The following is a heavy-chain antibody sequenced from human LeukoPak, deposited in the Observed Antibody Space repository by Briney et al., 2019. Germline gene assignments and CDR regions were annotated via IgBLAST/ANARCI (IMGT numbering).Heavy chain of an antibody. Sequence: ASVKVSCKASGGTFSSYAISWVRQAPGQGLEWMGRIIPILGIANYAQKFQGRVTITADKSTSTAYMELSGLRSEDTAIYYCARGYSGLHFDSWGQGSLVTVSS. CDR2: IIPILGIA. J-gene: IGHJ4*02. V-gene: IGHV1-69*04. CDR1: GGTFSSYA. CDR3: ARGYSGLHFDS. D-gene: IGHD1-26*01.